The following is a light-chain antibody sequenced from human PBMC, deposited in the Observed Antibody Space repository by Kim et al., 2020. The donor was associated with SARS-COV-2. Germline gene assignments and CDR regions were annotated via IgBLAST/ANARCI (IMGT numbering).Light chain of an antibody. Sequence: LVQTGRITCQGDSLRSYYASWYQQKPGQAPVLVFYGKNNRPSGIPDRFSGSYSGNTASLTITAAQAEDEADYYCNSRESSANHWMFGGGTQLTVL. J-gene: IGLJ3*02. CDR3: NSRESSANHWM. CDR1: SLRSYY. CDR2: GKN. V-gene: IGLV3-19*01.